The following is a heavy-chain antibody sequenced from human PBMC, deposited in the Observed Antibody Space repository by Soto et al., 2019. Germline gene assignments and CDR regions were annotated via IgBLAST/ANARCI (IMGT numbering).Heavy chain of an antibody. Sequence: QVQLQQWGAGLLKPSETLSLTCAVYGGSFSGYYWSWIRQPPGKGLEWIGEINHSGSTNYNPSLKSRVTISVETSKNQFSLKLSSVTAADTAVYYCARGRADYDFWSGTYYYYYYMDVWGKGTTVTVSS. CDR2: INHSGST. J-gene: IGHJ6*03. D-gene: IGHD3-3*01. V-gene: IGHV4-34*01. CDR3: ARGRADYDFWSGTYYYYYYMDV. CDR1: GGSFSGYY.